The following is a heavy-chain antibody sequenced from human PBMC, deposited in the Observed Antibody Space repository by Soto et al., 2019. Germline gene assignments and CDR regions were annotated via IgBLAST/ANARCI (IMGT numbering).Heavy chain of an antibody. V-gene: IGHV3-30*18. J-gene: IGHJ4*02. D-gene: IGHD3-22*01. CDR2: ISSDGSEQ. CDR1: GFIFSIYN. Sequence: QVQLVESGGDVVQPGRSLRLSCAASGFIFSIYNMHWVRQAPGKGLEWVAMISSDGSEQYYADSVKGRFNICRDNSKSSLYLQMTSLRAEDTSTYYCAKDFNSNGSSAYYPDYWGQGTLVTVSS. CDR3: AKDFNSNGSSAYYPDY.